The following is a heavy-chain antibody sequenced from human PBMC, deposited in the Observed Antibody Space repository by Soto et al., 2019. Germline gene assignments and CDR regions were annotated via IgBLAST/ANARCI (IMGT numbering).Heavy chain of an antibody. V-gene: IGHV3-48*02. CDR2: ISSSGDTI. CDR3: ARGGVVVVGSTEENFDP. J-gene: IGHJ5*02. D-gene: IGHD2-21*01. Sequence: EVQLVESGGGLVQPGGSLRLSCAASGFTFSTYSMNWVRQAPGKGLEWVSYISSSGDTIHYADSVKGRFTISRDNAKNSLYLQMNSLREEDTAVDYCARGGVVVVGSTEENFDPWGRGTQVTVSS. CDR1: GFTFSTYS.